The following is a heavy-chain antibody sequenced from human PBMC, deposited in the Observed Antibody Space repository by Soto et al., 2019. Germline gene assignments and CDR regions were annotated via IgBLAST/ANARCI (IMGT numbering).Heavy chain of an antibody. CDR2: IDWDDDK. Sequence: GPTLVYHTQTLTLTCTFRGFSLSTSGMCVSWIRQPPGKALEWLALIDWDDDKYYSTSLKTRLTISKDTSKNQVVLTMTNMDPVDTATYYCARIGVYCSGGSCYYYGMDVWGQGTTVTVSS. J-gene: IGHJ6*02. CDR1: GFSLSTSGMC. D-gene: IGHD2-15*01. V-gene: IGHV2-70*01. CDR3: ARIGVYCSGGSCYYYGMDV.